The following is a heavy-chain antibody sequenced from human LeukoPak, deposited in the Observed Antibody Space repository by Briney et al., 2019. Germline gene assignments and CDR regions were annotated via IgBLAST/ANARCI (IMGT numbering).Heavy chain of an antibody. D-gene: IGHD3-10*01. CDR2: ISSSSYI. CDR1: GFTFSSYS. CDR3: ARDQTVRGVPPYYFDY. V-gene: IGHV3-21*01. J-gene: IGHJ4*02. Sequence: PGGSLRLSCAASGFTFSSYSMNWVRQAPGKGLEWVSSISSSSYIYYADSVKGRFTISRDNAKNSLYLQMNSLRAEDTAVYYCARDQTVRGVPPYYFDYWGQGTLVTVSS.